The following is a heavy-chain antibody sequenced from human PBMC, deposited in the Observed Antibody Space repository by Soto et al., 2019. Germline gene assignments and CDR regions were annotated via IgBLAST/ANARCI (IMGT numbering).Heavy chain of an antibody. CDR1: GYSFTSYW. Sequence: GESLKISCKGSGYSFTSYWIGLLRQIPWKGLEWMGIIYPGDSDTRYSPSFQGQVTISADKSISTAYLQWRSLKASDTAMYYCARLRGDGYTKDYYGMEVWGQGTTVTVSS. V-gene: IGHV5-51*01. CDR2: IYPGDSDT. CDR3: ARLRGDGYTKDYYGMEV. D-gene: IGHD5-12*01. J-gene: IGHJ6*02.